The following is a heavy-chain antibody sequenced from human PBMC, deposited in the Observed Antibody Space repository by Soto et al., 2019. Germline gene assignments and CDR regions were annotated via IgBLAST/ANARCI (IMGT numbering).Heavy chain of an antibody. J-gene: IGHJ4*02. CDR3: ARHYCGGGGCYYFDY. CDR2: IYYSGST. Sequence: QVQLQESGPGLVKSLETLSLTCTVFGGSISSYYWSWIRQPPGTGLEWIGYIYYSGSTNYNPSLKSRVTISVDTSKNQFSLKLTSVTAADTAVYYCARHYCGGGGCYYFDYWGQGTLVTVSS. CDR1: GGSISSYY. D-gene: IGHD2-15*01. V-gene: IGHV4-59*08.